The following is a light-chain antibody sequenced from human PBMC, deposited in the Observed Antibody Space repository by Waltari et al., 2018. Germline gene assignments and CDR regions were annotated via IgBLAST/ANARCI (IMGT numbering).Light chain of an antibody. CDR3: VLYMGSGVWV. CDR2: STN. CDR1: SGSVSTSYY. V-gene: IGLV8-61*01. Sequence: QTVVTQEPSFSVSPGGTVTLTCGLSSGSVSTSYYPRWYQQTPGQAPRTLIYSTNTRSSGFPDRFSGSILGNKAALTITGAQADDESDYYCVLYMGSGVWVFGGGTKLTVL. J-gene: IGLJ3*02.